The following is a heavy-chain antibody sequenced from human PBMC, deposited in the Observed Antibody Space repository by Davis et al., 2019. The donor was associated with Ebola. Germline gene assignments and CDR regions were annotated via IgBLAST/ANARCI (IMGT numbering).Heavy chain of an antibody. J-gene: IGHJ6*03. CDR1: GFTFTDYY. Sequence: GESLKISCAASGFTFTDYYMSWIRQAPGKGLEWVSGISGGVAGGTTFYADSVKGRFTGTRHNSKNTLFLQMNNLRAEDTAIYYRAKGGSCSGTSCSPLSRYYLYYMDVWGKGTTVTVSS. D-gene: IGHD2-2*01. CDR3: AKGGSCSGTSCSPLSRYYLYYMDV. CDR2: ISGGVAGGTT. V-gene: IGHV3-23*01.